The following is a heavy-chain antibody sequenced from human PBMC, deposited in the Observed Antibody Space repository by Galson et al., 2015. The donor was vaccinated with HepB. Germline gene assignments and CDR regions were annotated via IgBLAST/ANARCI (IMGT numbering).Heavy chain of an antibody. CDR1: GFTFSSYA. CDR2: ISGSGDST. D-gene: IGHD6-13*01. Sequence: SLRLSCAASGFTFSSYAMNWVRQAPGKGLEWASSISGSGDSTFYADSVKGRFTISRDNSKNTLYLQLNGLRAEDTAVYYCAKSQQQLGTAHYYFDSWGQRTLVTVSS. V-gene: IGHV3-23*01. J-gene: IGHJ4*02. CDR3: AKSQQQLGTAHYYFDS.